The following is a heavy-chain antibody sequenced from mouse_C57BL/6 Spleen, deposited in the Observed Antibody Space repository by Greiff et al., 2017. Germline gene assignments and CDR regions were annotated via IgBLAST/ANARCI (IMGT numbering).Heavy chain of an antibody. CDR1: GYTFTDYY. V-gene: IGHV1-26*01. CDR3: AREGYGNYENYFDY. J-gene: IGHJ2*01. D-gene: IGHD2-10*02. Sequence: EVQLQQSGPELVKPGASVKISCKASGYTFTDYYMNWVKQSHGKSLEWIGDINPNNGGTSYNQKFKGKATLTVDKASSTAYMELRSLTSEDSAVYYCAREGYGNYENYFDYWGQGTTLTVSS. CDR2: INPNNGGT.